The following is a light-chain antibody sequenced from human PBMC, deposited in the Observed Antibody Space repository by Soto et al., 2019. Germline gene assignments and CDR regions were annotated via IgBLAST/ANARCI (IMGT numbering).Light chain of an antibody. Sequence: EIVLTQSPGTLSLSPGERATLSCRASQSVRSTYLAWYQQKPGQAPRLLIYGASTRATGIPDRFSGSVSGTDFTLTISRLEPEDFAVYYCQQYGSSPPRYTFGQGTKLEIK. CDR1: QSVRSTY. J-gene: IGKJ2*01. V-gene: IGKV3-20*01. CDR3: QQYGSSPPRYT. CDR2: GAS.